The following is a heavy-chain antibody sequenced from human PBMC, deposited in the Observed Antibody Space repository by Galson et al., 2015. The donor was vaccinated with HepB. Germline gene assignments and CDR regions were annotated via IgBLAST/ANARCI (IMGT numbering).Heavy chain of an antibody. CDR2: IIPIFGTA. D-gene: IGHD2-21*01. CDR1: GGTFSSYA. V-gene: IGHV1-69*13. CDR3: ATNPYSNCGGDCRYFEEKYFQH. J-gene: IGHJ1*01. Sequence: SVKVSCKASGGTFSSYAISWVRQAPGQGLEWMGGIIPIFGTANYAQKFQGRVTITADESTSTAYMELSSLRSEDTAVYYCATNPYSNCGGDCRYFEEKYFQHWGQGTLVTVSS.